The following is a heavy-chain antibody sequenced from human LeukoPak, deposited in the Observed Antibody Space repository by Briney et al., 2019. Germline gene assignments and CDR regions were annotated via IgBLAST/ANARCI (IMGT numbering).Heavy chain of an antibody. J-gene: IGHJ4*02. V-gene: IGHV1-18*01. CDR2: ISAYNGNT. Sequence: ASVKVSCKASGYTFTSYGISWVRQAPGQGLEWMGWISAYNGNTNYAQKLQGRVTMTTDTSTSTAYMELRSLRSDDTAVYYCARVSSVLRYFDWLQQTQADFDYWGQGTLVTVSS. CDR3: ARVSSVLRYFDWLQQTQADFDY. D-gene: IGHD3-9*01. CDR1: GYTFTSYG.